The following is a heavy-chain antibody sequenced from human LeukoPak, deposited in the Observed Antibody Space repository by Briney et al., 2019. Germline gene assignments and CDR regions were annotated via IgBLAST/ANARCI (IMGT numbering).Heavy chain of an antibody. CDR3: ARVPSGDAFDI. J-gene: IGHJ3*02. CDR2: IYSGGST. V-gene: IGHV3-66*01. D-gene: IGHD2-2*01. CDR1: GFTVSSNY. Sequence: GGSLRLSCAASGFTVSSNYMSWVRQAPGKGLEWVSVIYSGGSTYYADSARGRFTISRDNSKNTLYLQMNSLRAEDTAVYYCARVPSGDAFDIWGQGTMVTVSS.